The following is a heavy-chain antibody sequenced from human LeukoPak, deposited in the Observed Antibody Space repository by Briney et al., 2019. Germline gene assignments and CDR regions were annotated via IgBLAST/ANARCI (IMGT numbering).Heavy chain of an antibody. CDR2: ISGSGGST. CDR3: AKDRVGGNSGHVFDY. J-gene: IGHJ4*02. D-gene: IGHD4-23*01. V-gene: IGHV3-23*01. Sequence: PGGSLRLSCAASGFTFSSYAMSWVRQAPGKGLEWVSAISGSGGSTYYADSVKGRFTISRDNSKNTLYLQMNSLRAEGTAVYYCAKDRVGGNSGHVFDYWGQGTLVTVSS. CDR1: GFTFSSYA.